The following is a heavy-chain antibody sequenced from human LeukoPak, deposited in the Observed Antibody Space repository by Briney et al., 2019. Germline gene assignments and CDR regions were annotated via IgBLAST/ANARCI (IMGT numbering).Heavy chain of an antibody. CDR1: GGSMTTWW. CDR3: ARHQVGANTFDY. CDR2: IYHSGST. V-gene: IGHV4-4*02. Sequence: SEALSLTCAVSGGSMTTWWFSWVRQPPGQGLEWIGEIYHSGSTHYSPSLESRVTISMDKPKNQFSLKLSSVTAADTAVYYCARHQVGANTFDYWGQGTLVTVS. J-gene: IGHJ4*02. D-gene: IGHD1-26*01.